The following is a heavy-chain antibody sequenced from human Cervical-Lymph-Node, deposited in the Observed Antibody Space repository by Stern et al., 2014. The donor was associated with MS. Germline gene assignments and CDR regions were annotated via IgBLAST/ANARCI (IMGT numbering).Heavy chain of an antibody. Sequence: QMQLVQSGGGVVQPGRSLRLSCAASGFTFSSYGMHWVRQAPGKGLEWVAIIWYDGSNKYYADSVKGRFTISRDNSKNTLYLQMNSLRAEDTAVYYCARETRGASGRFDYWGQGTLVTVSS. V-gene: IGHV3-33*01. CDR2: IWYDGSNK. CDR1: GFTFSSYG. CDR3: ARETRGASGRFDY. J-gene: IGHJ4*02. D-gene: IGHD3-10*01.